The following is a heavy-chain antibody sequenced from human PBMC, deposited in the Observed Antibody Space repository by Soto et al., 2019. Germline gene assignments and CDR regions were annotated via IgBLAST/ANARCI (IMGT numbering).Heavy chain of an antibody. CDR2: IFPGDPDT. Sequence: GESLKISCKGSGYTFTTYWIGWVRQMPGKGLDWMGIIFPGDPDTRYNPSFQGQVTISVDKSISTAYLQWSSLKASDTAIYYCATLGEVPGVARFQNGLDVWGQGTTVTVSS. CDR1: GYTFTTYW. D-gene: IGHD3-16*01. CDR3: ATLGEVPGVARFQNGLDV. V-gene: IGHV5-51*01. J-gene: IGHJ6*02.